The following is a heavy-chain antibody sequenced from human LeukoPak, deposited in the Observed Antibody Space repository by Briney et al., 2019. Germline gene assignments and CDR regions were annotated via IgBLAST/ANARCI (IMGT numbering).Heavy chain of an antibody. D-gene: IGHD5-18*01. CDR3: ARALNTAMLYYFDY. J-gene: IGHJ4*02. CDR1: GFTFSSYA. V-gene: IGHV3-30-3*01. Sequence: PGGSLRLSCAASGFTFSSYAMHWVRQAPGKGLEWVAVISYDGSNKYYADSVKGRFTISRDNSKNTLYLQMNSLRAEDTAVYYCARALNTAMLYYFDYWGQGTLVTVSS. CDR2: ISYDGSNK.